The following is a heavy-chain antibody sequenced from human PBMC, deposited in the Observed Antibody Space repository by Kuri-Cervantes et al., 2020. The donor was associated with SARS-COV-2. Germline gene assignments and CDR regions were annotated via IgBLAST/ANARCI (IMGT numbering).Heavy chain of an antibody. CDR3: ARGQALFYDYVWGSYARGGPSVDY. CDR2: INHSGST. J-gene: IGHJ4*02. Sequence: SETLSLTCAVYGGSFSGYYWNWIRQSPGKGLEWIGEINHSGSTNYNPSLESRVTISVDTSKNQFSLKLSSVTAADTAVYYCARGQALFYDYVWGSYARGGPSVDYWGQGTLVTVSS. D-gene: IGHD3-16*01. CDR1: GGSFSGYY. V-gene: IGHV4-34*01.